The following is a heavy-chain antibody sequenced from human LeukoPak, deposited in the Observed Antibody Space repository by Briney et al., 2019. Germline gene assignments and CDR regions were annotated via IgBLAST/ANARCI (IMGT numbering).Heavy chain of an antibody. J-gene: IGHJ4*02. CDR1: GYSFTSYW. D-gene: IGHD3-10*01. CDR2: IYPGDSDT. V-gene: IGHV5-51*01. CDR3: ARPPYGYYGSGSPYYFDY. Sequence: GESLKISCKGSGYSFTSYWIGWVRQMPGKGLEWMGIIYPGDSDTRYSPSFQGQATISADKSISTAYLQWSSLKASDTAMYYCARPPYGYYGSGSPYYFDYWGQGTLVTVSS.